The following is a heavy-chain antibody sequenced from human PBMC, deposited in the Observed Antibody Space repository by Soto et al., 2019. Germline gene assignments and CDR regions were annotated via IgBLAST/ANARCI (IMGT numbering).Heavy chain of an antibody. V-gene: IGHV1-69*06. CDR2: SIPTFGTT. Sequence: QVQLVQSGAEVKRPGSSVKVSCKTSGGLLSSYAISWVRQAPGQGLEWMGGSIPTFGTTVYAQNFQDTVFITADRSTGTAYLELRGLRSQDTAVYYCARGINDYYDGTGPSWNDAFDIWGQGTMVTVSS. CDR1: GGLLSSYA. J-gene: IGHJ3*02. D-gene: IGHD3-22*01. CDR3: ARGINDYYDGTGPSWNDAFDI.